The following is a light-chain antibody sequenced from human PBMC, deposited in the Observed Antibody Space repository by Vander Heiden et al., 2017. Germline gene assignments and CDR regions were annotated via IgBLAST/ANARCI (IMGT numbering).Light chain of an antibody. CDR1: PDIGND. Sequence: GDRVTITCRASPDIGNDLTWYQQKPGKAPKFLISAVSSLEGGVPSRFSGSGFGTYFTLTITSLQPEDSATYYCLHDHVFPWTLGQGTKVEVK. CDR3: LHDHVFPWT. V-gene: IGKV1-6*01. J-gene: IGKJ1*01. CDR2: AVS.